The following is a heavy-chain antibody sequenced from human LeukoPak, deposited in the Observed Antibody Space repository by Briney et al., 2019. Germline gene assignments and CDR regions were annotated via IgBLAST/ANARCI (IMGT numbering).Heavy chain of an antibody. Sequence: RTGGSLRLSCAASGFTFSSYGMHWVRQAPGKGLEWVAFIRYDGSNKYYADSVKGRFTISRDNSKNTLYLQMNSLRAEDTAVYYCAKDTVWNGRPGYGSFDYWGQGTLVTVSS. CDR1: GFTFSSYG. V-gene: IGHV3-30*02. CDR3: AKDTVWNGRPGYGSFDY. CDR2: IRYDGSNK. J-gene: IGHJ4*02. D-gene: IGHD1-1*01.